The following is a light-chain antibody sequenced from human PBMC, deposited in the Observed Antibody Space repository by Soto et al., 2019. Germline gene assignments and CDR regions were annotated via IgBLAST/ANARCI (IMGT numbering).Light chain of an antibody. V-gene: IGKV1-5*01. Sequence: DIQMTQSPSTLSASVGDTVTITCRASESIDNWLAWYQQKPGKAPKLLIFAASTLIRGVPSRFSGRGSGTEFTLTISSLQSEDFAVYYCQQYNNWPPFTFGPGTKVDIK. CDR2: AAS. J-gene: IGKJ3*01. CDR1: ESIDNW. CDR3: QQYNNWPPFT.